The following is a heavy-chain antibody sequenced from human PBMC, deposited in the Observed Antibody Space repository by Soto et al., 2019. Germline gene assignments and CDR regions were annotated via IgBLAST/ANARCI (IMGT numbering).Heavy chain of an antibody. V-gene: IGHV3-9*01. CDR1: GFTFDDYA. CDR2: ISWNSGRI. D-gene: IGHD5-12*01. J-gene: IGHJ4*02. Sequence: EVHLVEYGGGLVPPGRSLTLSCAASGFTFDDYAMHWVRQRPGKGLEAVSGISWNSGRIEYADSVKGRFTISRDNAKNSLYLQMNSLRAEDTAFYYCARGLGGYDPGRLDSWGQGTLVTVSS. CDR3: ARGLGGYDPGRLDS.